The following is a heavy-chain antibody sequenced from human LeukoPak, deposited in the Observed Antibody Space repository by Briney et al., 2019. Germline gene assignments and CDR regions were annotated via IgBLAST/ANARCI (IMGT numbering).Heavy chain of an antibody. Sequence: PSETLSLTCAVYGGSFSGYYWSWIRQPAGKGLEWIGRIYTSGSTNYNPSLKSRVTMSVDTSKNQFSLKLSSVTDADTAVYYCARVIWDCSSTSCYRGYYYYYMDVWGKGTTVTISS. D-gene: IGHD2-2*01. CDR2: IYTSGST. CDR3: ARVIWDCSSTSCYRGYYYYYMDV. V-gene: IGHV4-59*10. CDR1: GGSFSGYY. J-gene: IGHJ6*03.